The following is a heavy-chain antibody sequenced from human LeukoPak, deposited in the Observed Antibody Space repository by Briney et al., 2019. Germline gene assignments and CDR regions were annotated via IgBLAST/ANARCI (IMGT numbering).Heavy chain of an antibody. Sequence: GGSLRLSCAASGFTFSSYAMHWVRQAPGKGLEWVAVISYDGSNKYYADSVKGRFTISRDNSKDTLYLQMNSLRAEDTAVYYCARGTVMGLFDYWGQGTLVTVSS. D-gene: IGHD4-17*01. V-gene: IGHV3-30-3*01. CDR3: ARGTVMGLFDY. J-gene: IGHJ4*02. CDR2: ISYDGSNK. CDR1: GFTFSSYA.